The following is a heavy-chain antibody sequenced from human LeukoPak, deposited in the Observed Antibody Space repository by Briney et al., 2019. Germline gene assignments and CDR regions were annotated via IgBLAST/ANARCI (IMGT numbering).Heavy chain of an antibody. J-gene: IGHJ4*02. Sequence: GRSLRLSCAASGFTFSTYGMHWVRQAPGKGLEWVAVISYDGSNEYYADSVKGRFTISRDNSKNTLYLQMNSLRAEDTAVYYCARGDNWNYSYFDYWGQGTLVTVSS. V-gene: IGHV3-30*03. CDR2: ISYDGSNE. D-gene: IGHD1-7*01. CDR3: ARGDNWNYSYFDY. CDR1: GFTFSTYG.